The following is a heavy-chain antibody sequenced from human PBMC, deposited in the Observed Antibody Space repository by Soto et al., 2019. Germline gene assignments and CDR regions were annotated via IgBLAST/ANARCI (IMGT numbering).Heavy chain of an antibody. J-gene: IGHJ4*02. CDR3: AGHGGYSY. V-gene: IGHV3-23*01. D-gene: IGHD2-15*01. Sequence: GGSLRLSCAATGFTLRTNGMSWFRQAPGKGLEWVSSILGSGGDTYYADSLKGRFTISRDNSKNTLYLQLDSLGAEDTALYYCAGHGGYSYLGQGTLVTVSS. CDR2: ILGSGGDT. CDR1: GFTLRTNG.